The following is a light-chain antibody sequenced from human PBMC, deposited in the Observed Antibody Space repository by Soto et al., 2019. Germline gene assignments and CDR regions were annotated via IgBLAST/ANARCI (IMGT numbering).Light chain of an antibody. J-gene: IGKJ4*01. CDR3: QQVHSWPLT. CDR2: VAS. V-gene: IGKV1-9*01. Sequence: IQLTQSPSSLSASVGDRVTITCRASQDINSHLAWYQQKPGKAPKVLIYVASTLQSGVPSRFSGSGSGTDFTLTIRSLQPDDFASYYCQQVHSWPLTFGGGTKVEIK. CDR1: QDINSH.